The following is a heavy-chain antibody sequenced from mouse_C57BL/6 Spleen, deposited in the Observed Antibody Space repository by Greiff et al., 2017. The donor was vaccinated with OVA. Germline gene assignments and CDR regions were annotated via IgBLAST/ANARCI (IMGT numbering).Heavy chain of an antibody. Sequence: DVKLVESGGGLVKPGGSLKLSCAASGFTFSDYGMRWVRQAPEKGLEWVAYISSGSSTIYYADTVKGRFTISRDNAKNTLFLQMTSLRSEDTAMYYCARTGVVDNYAMDYWGQGTSVTVSS. V-gene: IGHV5-17*01. CDR1: GFTFSDYG. CDR2: ISSGSSTI. J-gene: IGHJ4*01. CDR3: ARTGVVDNYAMDY. D-gene: IGHD1-1*01.